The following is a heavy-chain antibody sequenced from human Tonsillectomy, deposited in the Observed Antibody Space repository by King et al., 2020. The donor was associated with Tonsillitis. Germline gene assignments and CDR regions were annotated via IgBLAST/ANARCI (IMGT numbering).Heavy chain of an antibody. V-gene: IGHV3-30*03. D-gene: IGHD3-3*01. CDR2: ISYDGSNK. CDR3: ACGREDWSFDY. Sequence: QLVQSGGGVVQPGRSLRLSCAASGFTFSSYGMHWVRQAPGKGLEWVAVISYDGSNKYYADSVKGRFTISRDNSKNTLYLQMNSLRGADTAVYYCACGREDWSFDYWGQGTLVTVSS. CDR1: GFTFSSYG. J-gene: IGHJ4*02.